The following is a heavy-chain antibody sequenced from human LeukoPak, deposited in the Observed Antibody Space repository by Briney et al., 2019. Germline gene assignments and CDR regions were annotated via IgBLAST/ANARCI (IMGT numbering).Heavy chain of an antibody. CDR3: ARLLRVGYCSTTSCNWFDP. CDR2: IYYSGST. Sequence: PSETLSLTCTVSGGSISSTSYYWGRIRQPPGKGLEWIGSIYYSGSTYYNPSLKSRVTISVDTSKNQFSLKLSSVTAADTAVYYCARLLRVGYCSTTSCNWFDPWGQGTLVTVSS. J-gene: IGHJ5*02. V-gene: IGHV4-39*07. D-gene: IGHD2-2*03. CDR1: GGSISSTSYY.